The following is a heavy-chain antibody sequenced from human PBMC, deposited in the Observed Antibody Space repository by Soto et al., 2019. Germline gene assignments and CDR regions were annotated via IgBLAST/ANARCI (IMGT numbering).Heavy chain of an antibody. CDR3: ASSYDILTGYYNGRFDP. CDR2: IDPSDSYT. Sequence: PGESLKISCKGSGYSFTSYWISWVRQMPGKGLEWMGRIDPSDSYTNYSPSFQGHVTISADKSISTAYLQWSSLKASDTAMYYCASSYDILTGYYNGRFDPWGQGTLVTVSS. J-gene: IGHJ5*02. D-gene: IGHD3-9*01. V-gene: IGHV5-10-1*01. CDR1: GYSFTSYW.